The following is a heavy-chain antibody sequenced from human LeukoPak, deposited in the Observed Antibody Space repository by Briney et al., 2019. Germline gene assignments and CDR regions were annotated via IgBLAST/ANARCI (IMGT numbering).Heavy chain of an antibody. J-gene: IGHJ3*02. Sequence: PSETLSLTCTVSGGSISSYYWSWIRQPPGKGLEWIGYIYYSGSTNYNPSLKSRVTISVDTSKNQFSLKLSSVTAADTAVYYCAKEGDYYGSGSYRDGFDIWGQGTRATVSS. V-gene: IGHV4-59*01. CDR3: AKEGDYYGSGSYRDGFDI. CDR1: GGSISSYY. D-gene: IGHD3-10*01. CDR2: IYYSGST.